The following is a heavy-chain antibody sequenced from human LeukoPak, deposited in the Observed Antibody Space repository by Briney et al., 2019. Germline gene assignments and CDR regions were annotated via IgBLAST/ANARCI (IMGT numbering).Heavy chain of an antibody. J-gene: IGHJ4*02. CDR2: IYYSGST. D-gene: IGHD5-24*01. CDR1: GVSISNSPYY. CDR3: ARLGEVATIVDY. V-gene: IGHV4-39*07. Sequence: SETLSLTCTVSGVSISNSPYYWGWIRQPPGKGLEWIGSIYYSGSTYYNPSLKSRVTISVDTSKNQFSLKLSSVTAADTAVYYCARLGEVATIVDYWGQGTLVTVSS.